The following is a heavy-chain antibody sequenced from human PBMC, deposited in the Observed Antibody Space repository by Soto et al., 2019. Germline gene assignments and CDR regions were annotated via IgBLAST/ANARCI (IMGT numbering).Heavy chain of an antibody. CDR1: GASISSGGYY. Sequence: QVQLQESGPGLVKPSQTLSLTCTVSGASISSGGYYWSWIRQHPGKGLEWIGYIYYSGSTYYNPSLQSRITISMDTSKNQFSRKLSSVTAADTAVYYCAKGDKWESLLDYWGQGTLVTVSS. CDR3: AKGDKWESLLDY. V-gene: IGHV4-31*03. CDR2: IYYSGST. J-gene: IGHJ4*02. D-gene: IGHD1-26*01.